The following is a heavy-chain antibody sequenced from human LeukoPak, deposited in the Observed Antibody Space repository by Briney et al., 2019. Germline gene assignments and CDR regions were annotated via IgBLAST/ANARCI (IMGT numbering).Heavy chain of an antibody. CDR1: GGSFSGYY. CDR3: ASQTTVTALRG. V-gene: IGHV4-34*01. CDR2: TNHSGST. D-gene: IGHD4-17*01. Sequence: PSETLSLTCAVYGGSFSGYYWSWIRQPPGKGLEWIGETNHSGSTNYNPSLKSRVTISVDTSKNQFSLKLSSVTAADTAVYYCASQTTVTALRGWGQGTLVTVSS. J-gene: IGHJ4*02.